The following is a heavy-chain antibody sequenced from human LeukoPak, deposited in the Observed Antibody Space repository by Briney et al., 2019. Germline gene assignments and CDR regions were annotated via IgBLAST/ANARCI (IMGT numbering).Heavy chain of an antibody. Sequence: PSETLSLTCTVSGGSISSSSYYWGWIRQPPGKGLEWIGSMYYSGSTYYNPSLKSRVTISVDTSKNQFSLKLSSVTAADTAVYYCARSNTVTTFRRYNWFDPWGQGTLVTVSS. CDR1: GGSISSSSYY. CDR3: ARSNTVTTFRRYNWFDP. V-gene: IGHV4-39*07. J-gene: IGHJ5*02. CDR2: MYYSGST. D-gene: IGHD4-17*01.